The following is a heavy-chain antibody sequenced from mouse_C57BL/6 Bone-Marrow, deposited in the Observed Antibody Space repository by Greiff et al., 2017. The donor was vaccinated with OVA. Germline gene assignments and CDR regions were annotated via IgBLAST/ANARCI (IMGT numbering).Heavy chain of an antibody. V-gene: IGHV5-6*01. Sequence: EVQLVESGGDLVKPGASLKLSCAASGFTFSSYGMSWVRQTPDKRLEWVATISSGGSYTYYPDSVKGRFTISRDNAKNTLYLQMGSLKSEDTAMYYCARRGRAMDDWGQGTSVTVSS. CDR3: ARRGRAMDD. CDR1: GFTFSSYG. J-gene: IGHJ4*01. CDR2: ISSGGSYT.